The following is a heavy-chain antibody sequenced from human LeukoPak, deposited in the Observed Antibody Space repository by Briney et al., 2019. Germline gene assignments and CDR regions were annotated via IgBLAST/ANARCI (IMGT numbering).Heavy chain of an antibody. V-gene: IGHV3-30-3*01. Sequence: GGSLRLSCAASGFTFSSYAMHWVRQAPGKGLEWVAVISYDGSNKYYADSVKGRFTISRDNSKNTLYLQMNSLRDEDTALYYCAKDKAAGPAAYYFDYWGQGTLVTVSS. CDR1: GFTFSSYA. J-gene: IGHJ4*02. CDR3: AKDKAAGPAAYYFDY. D-gene: IGHD2-15*01. CDR2: ISYDGSNK.